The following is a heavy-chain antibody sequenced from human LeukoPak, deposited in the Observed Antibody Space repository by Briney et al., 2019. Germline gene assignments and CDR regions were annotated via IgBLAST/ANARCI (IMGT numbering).Heavy chain of an antibody. CDR3: ARVAGWHWFDR. D-gene: IGHD6-19*01. J-gene: IGHJ5*02. Sequence: GGSLRLSCSASGFPFSTYWMTWVRQAPGKGLEWVANINQDGTEKYYVEYVKGRFTIYRDYAKKSLYLQMNSLRVEDTAVYYCARVAGWHWFDRWGEGTLVTVSS. CDR2: INQDGTEK. CDR1: GFPFSTYW. V-gene: IGHV3-7*01.